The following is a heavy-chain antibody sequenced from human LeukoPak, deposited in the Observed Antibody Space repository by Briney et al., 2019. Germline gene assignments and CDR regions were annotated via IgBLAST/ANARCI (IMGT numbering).Heavy chain of an antibody. J-gene: IGHJ4*02. Sequence: SVKVSCKASGGTFSSYAISWVRQAPGQGLEWMGGIIPIFGTANYAQKFQGRVTITADESTSTAYMELSSLRSDDTAVYYCARGVQLWLHSDYWGQGTLVTVSS. CDR3: ARGVQLWLHSDY. V-gene: IGHV1-69*01. D-gene: IGHD5-18*01. CDR1: GGTFSSYA. CDR2: IIPIFGTA.